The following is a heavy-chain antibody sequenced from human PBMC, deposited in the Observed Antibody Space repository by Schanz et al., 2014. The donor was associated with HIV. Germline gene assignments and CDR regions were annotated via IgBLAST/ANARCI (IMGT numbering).Heavy chain of an antibody. Sequence: QVQLVESGGGVVQPGRSLRLSCAASGFTFSSYGMHWVRQAPGKGLEWVALISYDGRNKYYGDSVKGRFTISRVNSKNTLYLQMNSLRAEDTAIYYCAKTSITLGMDVWGQGTTVTVSS. J-gene: IGHJ6*02. CDR2: ISYDGRNK. CDR1: GFTFSSYG. D-gene: IGHD1-20*01. CDR3: AKTSITLGMDV. V-gene: IGHV3-33*05.